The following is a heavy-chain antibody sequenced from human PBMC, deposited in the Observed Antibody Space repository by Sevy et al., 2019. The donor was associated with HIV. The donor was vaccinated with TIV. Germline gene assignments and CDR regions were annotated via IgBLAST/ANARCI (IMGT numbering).Heavy chain of an antibody. Sequence: ASVKVSCKASGGTFSSYGISWVRQAPGQGLEWMGGIIPFLGTVNYAQKFQGRVTITSDESTKTAYMELSSLRSEDTAVYYCARGGGNGWYYFDYWGQETLVTVSS. D-gene: IGHD6-19*01. J-gene: IGHJ4*02. CDR1: GGTFSSYG. CDR3: ARGGGNGWYYFDY. V-gene: IGHV1-69*13. CDR2: IIPFLGTV.